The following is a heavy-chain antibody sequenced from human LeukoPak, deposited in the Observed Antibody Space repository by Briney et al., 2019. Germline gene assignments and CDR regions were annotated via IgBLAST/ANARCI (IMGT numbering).Heavy chain of an antibody. V-gene: IGHV1-69*04. Sequence: GASVKVSCKASGGTFSSYAISWVRQAPGQGLEWMGRIIPILGIANYAQKFQGRVTITADKSTSTAYMELSSLRSEDTAVYYCARDAQGYYYDSSGYYYWGQGTLVTVSS. J-gene: IGHJ4*02. D-gene: IGHD3-22*01. CDR2: IIPILGIA. CDR1: GGTFSSYA. CDR3: ARDAQGYYYDSSGYYY.